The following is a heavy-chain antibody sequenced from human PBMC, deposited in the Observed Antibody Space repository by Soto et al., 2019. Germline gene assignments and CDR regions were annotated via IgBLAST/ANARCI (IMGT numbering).Heavy chain of an antibody. CDR2: IIPIFGTA. Sequence: QVQLVQSGAEVKKPGSSVKVSCKASGGTFSSYAISWVRQAPGQGLEWMGGIIPIFGTANYAQKFQGRVTITADESTSTAYMELSSVRSEDTAVYYCARDRDYNWNAQHGGYYHYGLDVWGQGTTVTVSS. J-gene: IGHJ6*02. V-gene: IGHV1-69*01. CDR1: GGTFSSYA. CDR3: ARDRDYNWNAQHGGYYHYGLDV. D-gene: IGHD1-20*01.